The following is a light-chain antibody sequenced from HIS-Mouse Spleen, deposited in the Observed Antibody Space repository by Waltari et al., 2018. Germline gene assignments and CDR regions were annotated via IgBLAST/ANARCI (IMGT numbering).Light chain of an antibody. J-gene: IGLJ2*01. CDR1: PLPTKY. V-gene: IGLV3-10*01. Sequence: SYELTQPPSVSVSPGQTARSTCPGDPLPTKYAYWYQQKSGQGPVLVIYEDSKRPYGIPERFSGSSSGTMATLTISGAKVEDEADYYCYSTDSSGNHRVFGGGTKLTVL. CDR2: EDS. CDR3: YSTDSSGNHRV.